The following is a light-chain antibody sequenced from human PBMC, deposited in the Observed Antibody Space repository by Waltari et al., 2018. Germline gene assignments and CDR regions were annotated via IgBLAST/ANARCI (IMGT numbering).Light chain of an antibody. CDR3: SSYTSSTTQV. V-gene: IGLV2-14*01. Sequence: QSALTQPASVSGSPGQSITISCTGTNSDVGGYNYVSWYQQHPGKAPKLIISEVSNRPSGVSNRFSGSKSGNTASLTISGLQAEDEADYYCSSYTSSTTQVFGGGTNLIVL. J-gene: IGLJ3*02. CDR2: EVS. CDR1: NSDVGGYNY.